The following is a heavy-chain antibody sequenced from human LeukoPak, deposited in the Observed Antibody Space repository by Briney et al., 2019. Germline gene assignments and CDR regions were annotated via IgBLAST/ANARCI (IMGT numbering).Heavy chain of an antibody. J-gene: IGHJ6*02. V-gene: IGHV4-31*03. D-gene: IGHD2-2*01. CDR2: VYYSGST. CDR1: GDSISTGGYY. CDR3: ARVIVVVPIGVYHYYAMDV. Sequence: PSQTLSLTCTVSGDSISTGGYYWAWIRQHRERGLERIGCVYYSGSTHYNPSLQSRVTISVDTSKNQFSLNLNSVTAADTAVYYCARVIVVVPIGVYHYYAMDVWGQGTTVTVSS.